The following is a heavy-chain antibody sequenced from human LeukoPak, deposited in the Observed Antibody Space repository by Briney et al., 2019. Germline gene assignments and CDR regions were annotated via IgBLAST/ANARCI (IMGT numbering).Heavy chain of an antibody. V-gene: IGHV1-18*01. Sequence: ATLKLSCAASGYTFTSDGIGWVRQGPAQRLEWMWWISVYNGNTNYTQTLQGRVTMTPDTSTSTASMELRSLRSEDTAVYYCARDRGEQQLKIDYWGQGTLVTVSS. CDR2: ISVYNGNT. J-gene: IGHJ4*02. D-gene: IGHD6-13*01. CDR1: GYTFTSDG. CDR3: ARDRGEQQLKIDY.